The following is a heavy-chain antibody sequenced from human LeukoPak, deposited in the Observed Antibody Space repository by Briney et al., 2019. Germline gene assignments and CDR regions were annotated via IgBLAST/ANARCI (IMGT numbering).Heavy chain of an antibody. D-gene: IGHD3-3*01. CDR1: GGSFGGYY. J-gene: IGHJ4*02. CDR3: ARGPNYDFWSGYTD. CDR2: INHSGST. V-gene: IGHV4-34*01. Sequence: PSETLSLTCAVYGGSFGGYYWSWIRQPPGKGLEWIGEINHSGSTNYNPSLKSRVTISVDTSKNQFSLKLSSVTAADTAVYYCARGPNYDFWSGYTDWGQGTLVTVSS.